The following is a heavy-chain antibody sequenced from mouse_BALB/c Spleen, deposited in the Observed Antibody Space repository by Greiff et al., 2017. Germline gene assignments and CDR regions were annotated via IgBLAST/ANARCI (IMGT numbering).Heavy chain of an antibody. V-gene: IGHV2-4-1*01. D-gene: IGHD1-1*01. J-gene: IGHJ1*01. CDR1: GFSLTSYG. CDR3: ARNSGNYYGSSYYWYFDV. Sequence: QVQLQQSGPGLVQPSQSLSITCTVSGFSLTSYGVHWVRQSPGKGLEWLGVIWSGGSTDYNAAFISRLSISKDNSKSQVFFKMNSLQADDTAIYYCARNSGNYYGSSYYWYFDVWGAGTTVTVSS. CDR2: IWSGGST.